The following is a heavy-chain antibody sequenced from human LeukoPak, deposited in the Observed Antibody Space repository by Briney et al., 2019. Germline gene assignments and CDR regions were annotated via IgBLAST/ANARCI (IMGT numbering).Heavy chain of an antibody. CDR2: INSDGSST. V-gene: IGHV3-74*01. CDR1: GFTFSSYW. D-gene: IGHD3-10*01. Sequence: GGSLRLSCAASGFTFSSYWMHWVRQAPGKGLVWVSRINSDGSSTSYADSVKGRFTIYRDNAKNTLYLQMNSLRAEDTAVYYCARVRLLWFGELSYHGAFDIWGQGTMVTVSS. CDR3: ARVRLLWFGELSYHGAFDI. J-gene: IGHJ3*02.